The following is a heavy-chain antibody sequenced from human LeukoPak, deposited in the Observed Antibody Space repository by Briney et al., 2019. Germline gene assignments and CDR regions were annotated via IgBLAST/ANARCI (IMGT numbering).Heavy chain of an antibody. Sequence: ASVKVSCKASGYSFTTYVITWVRQATGQGPEWLGWINPQNGNTNFAQRFQGRVTMTTDTSTNTAYMELRSLTSDDTAVYYCARACTTFITQWCFSDFWGQGTLVTVSS. CDR1: GYSFTTYV. CDR2: INPQNGNT. J-gene: IGHJ4*02. V-gene: IGHV1-18*04. CDR3: ARACTTFITQWCFSDF. D-gene: IGHD2/OR15-2a*01.